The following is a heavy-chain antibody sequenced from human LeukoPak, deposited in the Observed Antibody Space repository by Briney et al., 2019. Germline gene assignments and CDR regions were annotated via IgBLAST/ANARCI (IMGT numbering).Heavy chain of an antibody. D-gene: IGHD6-19*01. CDR2: IIPIFGTA. V-gene: IGHV1-69*13. CDR1: GGTFSSYA. J-gene: IGHJ1*01. CDR3: ATDLGIAVAGTRGYFQH. Sequence: SVKVSCKASGGTFSSYAISWVRQAPGQGLEWMGGIIPIFGTANYAQKFQGRVTITADESTSTAYMELSSLRSEDTAVYYCATDLGIAVAGTRGYFQHWGQGTLVTVSS.